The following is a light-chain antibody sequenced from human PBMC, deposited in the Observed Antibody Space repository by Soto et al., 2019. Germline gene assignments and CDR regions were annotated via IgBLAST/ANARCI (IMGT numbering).Light chain of an antibody. V-gene: IGKV3-20*01. CDR2: GAS. CDR3: QQYGSSPPT. Sequence: EIVLMQSPGTLSLSPGERAVLSCRASQSVNNNYLAWYQRKPGRAPRLLIYGASSRATGIRDRFIGSGSGTDFTLTITRLEPEDFAVYFCQQYGSSPPTFGQGTKVEFK. J-gene: IGKJ1*01. CDR1: QSVNNNY.